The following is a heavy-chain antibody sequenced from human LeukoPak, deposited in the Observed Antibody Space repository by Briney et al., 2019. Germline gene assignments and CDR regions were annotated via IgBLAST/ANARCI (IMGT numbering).Heavy chain of an antibody. V-gene: IGHV4-34*01. CDR3: ARSIRRGYLPY. CDR2: INHSGST. D-gene: IGHD3-22*01. CDR1: GGSFSGYY. Sequence: PSETLSLTCAVYGGSFSGYYWSWIRQPPGKGLEWIGEINHSGSTNYNPSLKSRVTISVDTSKNQFSLKPSSVTAADTAVYYCARSIRRGYLPYWGQGTLVTVSS. J-gene: IGHJ4*02.